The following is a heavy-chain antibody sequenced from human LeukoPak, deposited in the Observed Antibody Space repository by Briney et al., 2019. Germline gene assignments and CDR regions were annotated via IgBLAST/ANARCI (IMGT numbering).Heavy chain of an antibody. CDR2: ISAYNGNT. Sequence: ASVKVSCKASGYTFTSYGISWVRQAPGQGLEWMGWISAYNGNTNYAQKLQGRVTTTTDTSTSTAYMELRSLRSDDTAVYYCARESRGRFGELLVVPSADWGQGTLVTVSS. V-gene: IGHV1-18*01. D-gene: IGHD3-10*01. J-gene: IGHJ4*02. CDR1: GYTFTSYG. CDR3: ARESRGRFGELLVVPSAD.